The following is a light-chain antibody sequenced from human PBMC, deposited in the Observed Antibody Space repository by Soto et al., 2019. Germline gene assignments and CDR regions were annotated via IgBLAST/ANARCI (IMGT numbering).Light chain of an antibody. J-gene: IGKJ5*01. Sequence: DIPMTQSPSSLSASVGDRVSITCRASQSISSYLNWFQQKPGEVPNLLIYAASTLQSGVPSRFSGSGSGTDFTLTISSLQPEDFATYYCQQSYDHPVTFGQGTRLENK. CDR1: QSISSY. CDR2: AAS. CDR3: QQSYDHPVT. V-gene: IGKV1-39*01.